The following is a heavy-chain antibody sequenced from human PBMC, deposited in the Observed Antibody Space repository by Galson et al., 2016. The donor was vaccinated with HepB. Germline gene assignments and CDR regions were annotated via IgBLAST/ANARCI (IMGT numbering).Heavy chain of an antibody. CDR3: AKDRSSEMVGATDY. J-gene: IGHJ4*02. V-gene: IGHV3-30*18. CDR1: GFAFNTYG. CDR2: ISYAATNK. D-gene: IGHD1-26*01. Sequence: SLRLSCAASGFAFNTYGMRWLRQAPGKGLEWVSAISYAATNKYYVDSVKGRFTISRDNSRNTVFLQMNSLRAEDTAIYYCAKDRSSEMVGATDYWGQGTLVSVSS.